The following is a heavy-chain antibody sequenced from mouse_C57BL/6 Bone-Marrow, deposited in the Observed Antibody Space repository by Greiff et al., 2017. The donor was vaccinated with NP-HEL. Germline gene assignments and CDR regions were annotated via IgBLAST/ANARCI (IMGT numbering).Heavy chain of an antibody. J-gene: IGHJ3*01. D-gene: IGHD1-1*01. CDR2: FTMYSDAT. V-gene: IGHV1-49*01. Sequence: LQQSGAELVRPGSSVKLSCKDSYFAFMASAMHWVKQRPGHGLEWIGSFTMYSDATEYSEKFKGKATLTANTSSSTAYMELSSLTSEDSAVYYCASPYYYGSDRFAYWGQGTLVTVSA. CDR1: YFAFMASA. CDR3: ASPYYYGSDRFAY.